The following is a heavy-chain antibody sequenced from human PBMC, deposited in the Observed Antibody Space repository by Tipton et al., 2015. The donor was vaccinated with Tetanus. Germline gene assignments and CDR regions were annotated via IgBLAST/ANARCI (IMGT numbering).Heavy chain of an antibody. D-gene: IGHD6-25*01. Sequence: TLSLTCTVSGGSISSTNYYWGWIRQPPGKGLEWIGSIYNTGNAYYNPALTSRVTMSVDTSKNQFSLKLSSVTAADTAVYYCARMQRYGMDVWGQGP. CDR2: IYNTGNA. CDR3: ARMQRYGMDV. CDR1: GGSISSTNYY. V-gene: IGHV4-39*07. J-gene: IGHJ6*02.